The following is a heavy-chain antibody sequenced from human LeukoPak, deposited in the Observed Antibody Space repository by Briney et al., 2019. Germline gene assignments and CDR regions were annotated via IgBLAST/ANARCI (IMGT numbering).Heavy chain of an antibody. V-gene: IGHV1-2*02. CDR1: GYTLIDYY. J-gene: IGHJ4*02. Sequence: ASVKVSCKASGYTLIDYYMHWVRQAPGQGLEWMGWINPNSGGTNYAQKFQGRVTMTRDTSINTAYMEMSSLGSDDTAVYYCARRFAAPGTGGYYFDFWGQGTLVTVSS. D-gene: IGHD6-13*01. CDR2: INPNSGGT. CDR3: ARRFAAPGTGGYYFDF.